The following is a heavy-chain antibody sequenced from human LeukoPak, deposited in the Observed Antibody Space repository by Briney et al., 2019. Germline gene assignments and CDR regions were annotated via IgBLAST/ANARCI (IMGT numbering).Heavy chain of an antibody. D-gene: IGHD6-19*01. CDR1: GFTFDDYA. J-gene: IGHJ4*02. Sequence: GRSLRLSCAASGFTFDDYAMHWVRQAPGKGLEWVSGISWNSGSIGYAVSVKGRFTISRDNAKNSLYLQMNSLRAEDTALYYCAKGSLSIAVAGNHFDYWGQGTLVTVSS. CDR3: AKGSLSIAVAGNHFDY. CDR2: ISWNSGSI. V-gene: IGHV3-9*01.